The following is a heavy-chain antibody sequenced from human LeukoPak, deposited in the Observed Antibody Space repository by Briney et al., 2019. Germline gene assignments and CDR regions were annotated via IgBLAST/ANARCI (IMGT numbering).Heavy chain of an antibody. CDR1: GFTFSSYG. CDR3: ARDYYDSSGSLDV. V-gene: IGHV3-33*01. J-gene: IGHJ6*02. D-gene: IGHD3-22*01. CDR2: IWYDASNR. Sequence: GGSLRLSCAASGFTFSSYGMHWVRQAPGKGLEWVAVIWYDASNRYYADSVKGRFTISRDNSKNTLYLQMNSLRAEDTAVYYCARDYYDSSGSLDVWGQGTTVTVSS.